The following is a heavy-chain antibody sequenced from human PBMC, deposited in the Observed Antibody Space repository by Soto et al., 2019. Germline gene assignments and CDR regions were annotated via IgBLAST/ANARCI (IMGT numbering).Heavy chain of an antibody. V-gene: IGHV3-23*01. D-gene: IGHD4-17*01. CDR1: GFTFDNFA. CDR3: AKDLYGDFDY. Sequence: GGSLRLSCAASGFTFDNFAMTWVRQAPGKGLEWVSTISGSGTTTYYADSVKGRFTISRDNSKNTLSLQMNSLRADDTAVYYCAKDLYGDFDYWGQGTLVTVSS. J-gene: IGHJ4*02. CDR2: ISGSGTTT.